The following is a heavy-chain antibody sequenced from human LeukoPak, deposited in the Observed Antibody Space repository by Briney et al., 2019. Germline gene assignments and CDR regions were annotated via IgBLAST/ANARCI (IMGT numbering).Heavy chain of an antibody. CDR3: ARQSGSGNYDFYYYMDV. Sequence: GESLKISCQASGYSFDYYWIAWVRQMPGKGLAWMGIIYPDDSDSTYSPSFQGKATISVNKSINTPYLQWSSLKASNTAIYYCARQSGSGNYDFYYYMDVWGKGTTVTVSS. J-gene: IGHJ6*03. CDR2: IYPDDSDS. V-gene: IGHV5-51*01. CDR1: GYSFDYYW. D-gene: IGHD2-15*01.